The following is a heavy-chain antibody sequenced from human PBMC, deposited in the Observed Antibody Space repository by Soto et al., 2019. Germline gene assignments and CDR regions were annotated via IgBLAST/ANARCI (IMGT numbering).Heavy chain of an antibody. CDR2: TYYRSKWYN. CDR3: ERYVVVAAPPQAFDI. J-gene: IGHJ3*02. CDR1: GDSVSSNSAA. Sequence: SQTLSLTCVISGDSVSSNSAAWNWIRQSPSRGLEWLGRTYYRSKWYNDYAVSVKSRITINPDTSKNQFSLQLNSVTPEDTAVYYCERYVVVAAPPQAFDIWGQGTMVTVSS. V-gene: IGHV6-1*01. D-gene: IGHD2-15*01.